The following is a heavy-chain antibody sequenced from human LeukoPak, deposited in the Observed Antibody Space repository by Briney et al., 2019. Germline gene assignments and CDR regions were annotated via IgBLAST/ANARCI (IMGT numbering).Heavy chain of an antibody. J-gene: IGHJ4*02. CDR2: ISSSGSTI. CDR3: ARGYDSSGYYSGGLAY. D-gene: IGHD3-22*01. Sequence: GGSLRLSCAASGFTFSSYEMNWVRQAPGKGLEWVSYISSSGSTIYYADSVKGRFTISRDNAKNSLYLQMNSLRAEDTAVYYCARGYDSSGYYSGGLAYWGQGTLVTVSS. CDR1: GFTFSSYE. V-gene: IGHV3-48*03.